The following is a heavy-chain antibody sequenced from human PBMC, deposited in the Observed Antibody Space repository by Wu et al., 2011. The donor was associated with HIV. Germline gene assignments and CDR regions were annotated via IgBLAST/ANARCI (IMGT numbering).Heavy chain of an antibody. CDR2: IIPIFGTA. V-gene: IGHV1-69*06. Sequence: GAEVKKPGSSVKVSCKASGATFSSYAISWVRQAPGQGLEWMGRIIPIFGTANYAQKFQGRVTITAGKSTSTAYMELSSLRSDDTAVYYCARPYCSGGNCLGFDYWGQGTLVTVSS. CDR1: GATFSSYA. J-gene: IGHJ4*02. CDR3: ARPYCSGGNCLGFDY. D-gene: IGHD2-15*01.